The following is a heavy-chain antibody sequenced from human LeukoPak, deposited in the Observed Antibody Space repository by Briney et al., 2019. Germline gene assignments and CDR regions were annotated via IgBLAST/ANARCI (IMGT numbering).Heavy chain of an antibody. CDR2: IYYSGST. CDR3: ARYIVVVPAAIRGFDY. CDR1: GGSLSSGDYY. J-gene: IGHJ4*02. Sequence: SETLSLTCTVSGGSLSSGDYYWSWIRQPPGRGLEWIASIYYSGSTYYNPSLKSRVTISVDTSKYQLSLKLSSVTAAGTAVYYCARYIVVVPAAIRGFDYWGQGTLVTVSS. D-gene: IGHD2-2*02. V-gene: IGHV4-30-4*08.